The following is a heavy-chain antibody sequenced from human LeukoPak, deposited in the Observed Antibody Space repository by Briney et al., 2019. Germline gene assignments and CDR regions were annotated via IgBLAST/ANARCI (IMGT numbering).Heavy chain of an antibody. CDR2: ISWNSANI. CDR1: GFSFYDYA. Sequence: GGSLRLSCAGSGFSFYDYAMHWVRQTPGKGVEGVSGISWNSANIAYADSVGGRFTISTHNAKNSLSLQMNSLSDEDTAVYYCAKDAYGGATFFYYMDVWGNGTTVTVSS. J-gene: IGHJ6*03. V-gene: IGHV3-9*01. CDR3: AKDAYGGATFFYYMDV. D-gene: IGHD2/OR15-2a*01.